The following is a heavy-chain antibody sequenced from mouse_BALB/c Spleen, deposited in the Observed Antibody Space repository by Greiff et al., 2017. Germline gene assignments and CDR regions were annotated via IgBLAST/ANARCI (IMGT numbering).Heavy chain of an antibody. V-gene: IGHV5-9-4*01. D-gene: IGHD2-10*01. CDR1: GFTFSSYA. CDR3: ATYYGNYLDY. J-gene: IGHJ2*01. Sequence: EVKLVESGGGLVKPGGSLKLSCAASGFTFSSYAMSWVRQSPEKRLEWVAEISSGGSYTYYPDTVTGRFTISRDNAKNTLYLEMSSLRSEDTAMYYCATYYGNYLDYWGQGTTLTVSS. CDR2: ISSGGSYT.